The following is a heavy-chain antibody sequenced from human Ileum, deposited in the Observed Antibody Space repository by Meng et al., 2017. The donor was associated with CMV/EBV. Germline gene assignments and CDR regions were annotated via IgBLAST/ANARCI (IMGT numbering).Heavy chain of an antibody. D-gene: IGHD3-3*01. Sequence: ASVKVSCKASGYTFTHYSIHWVRQAPGQGLEWVGIINPNSGTTTYAQKFQDRVTMTRDTSTGTVYMDLSSLRSEDTALYYCARWNDFWSGYHYGMDVWGQGTTVTVSS. CDR2: INPNSGTT. CDR1: GYTFTHYS. V-gene: IGHV1-46*01. CDR3: ARWNDFWSGYHYGMDV. J-gene: IGHJ6*02.